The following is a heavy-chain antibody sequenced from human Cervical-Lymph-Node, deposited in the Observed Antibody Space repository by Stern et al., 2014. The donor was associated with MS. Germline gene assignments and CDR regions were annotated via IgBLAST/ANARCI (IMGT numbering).Heavy chain of an antibody. CDR1: GGSISTFY. D-gene: IGHD3-22*01. V-gene: IGHV4-59*01. CDR2: INYSGRT. J-gene: IGHJ3*02. Sequence: QLQLQESGPGLVKPSETLSLTCTVSGGSISTFYWNWIRQSPGKGLEWIGQINYSGRTNYNPSLKSRVTISVDTSKNQFSLNLRSVTAADTAVYYCARRDYYDSSGYYDDAFDIWGQGTMVTVSS. CDR3: ARRDYYDSSGYYDDAFDI.